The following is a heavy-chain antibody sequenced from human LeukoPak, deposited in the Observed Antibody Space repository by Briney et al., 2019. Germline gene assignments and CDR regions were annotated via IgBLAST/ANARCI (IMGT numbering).Heavy chain of an antibody. D-gene: IGHD2-2*01. V-gene: IGHV4-4*07. CDR2: IYTSGST. CDR1: GGSVSSYY. Sequence: PSETLSLTCTVSGGSVSSYYWSWIRQPAGKGLEWIGRIYTSGSTNYNPSLKSRVTMSVDTSKNQFSLKLSSVTAADTAVYYCARESGSGYQLPSWYFDLWGRGTLVTVSS. CDR3: ARESGSGYQLPSWYFDL. J-gene: IGHJ2*01.